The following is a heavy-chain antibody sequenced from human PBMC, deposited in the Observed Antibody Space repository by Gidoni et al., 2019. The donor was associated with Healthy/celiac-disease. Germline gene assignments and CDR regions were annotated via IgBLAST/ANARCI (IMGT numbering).Heavy chain of an antibody. CDR2: ISYDGSNK. Sequence: QVQLVESGGGVVQTGRSLGLSCAASRFTFSSYAMHWVRQAPGKGLEWVAVISYDGSNKYYADSVTGRFTISRDNSKNTLYLQLNSLRAEDTAVYYCARDSSNYFDYWGQGTLVTVSS. CDR1: RFTFSSYA. CDR3: ARDSSNYFDY. D-gene: IGHD4-4*01. V-gene: IGHV3-30*04. J-gene: IGHJ4*02.